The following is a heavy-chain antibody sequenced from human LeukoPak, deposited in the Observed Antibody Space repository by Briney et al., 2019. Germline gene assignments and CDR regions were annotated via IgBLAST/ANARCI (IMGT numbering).Heavy chain of an antibody. Sequence: QSGGSLRLSCAASGFTFSNYWMAWVRQASGKGPEWVANINLDGSQKYYVDSVKGRFTISRDNAENSLYLQMNSLRAEDTALYYSARKRPNYFDYWGQGTLVTVSS. V-gene: IGHV3-7*01. J-gene: IGHJ4*02. CDR1: GFTFSNYW. CDR3: ARKRPNYFDY. CDR2: INLDGSQK.